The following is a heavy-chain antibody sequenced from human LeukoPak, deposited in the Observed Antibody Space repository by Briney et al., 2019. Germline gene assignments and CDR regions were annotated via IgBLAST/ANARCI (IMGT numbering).Heavy chain of an antibody. CDR2: IYSGGST. Sequence: AGGSLRLSCAASGFTFSSYYMSWVRQAPGKGLEWVSVIYSGGSTYYADSVKGRFTISRDNSKNTLYLQMNSLRAEDTAVYYCARGTYDSSGYADYWGQGTLVTVSS. J-gene: IGHJ4*02. D-gene: IGHD3-22*01. CDR1: GFTFSSYY. CDR3: ARGTYDSSGYADY. V-gene: IGHV3-53*01.